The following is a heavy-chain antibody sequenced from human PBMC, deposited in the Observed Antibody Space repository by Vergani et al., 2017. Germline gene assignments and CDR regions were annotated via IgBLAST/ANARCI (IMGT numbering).Heavy chain of an antibody. D-gene: IGHD2-21*02. V-gene: IGHV4-34*01. CDR1: GGSFSGYY. J-gene: IGHJ3*02. Sequence: QVQLQQWGAGLLKPSETLSLTCAVYGGSFSGYYWSWIRQPPGKGLEWIGEINHSGSTNYNPSLKSRVTISVDTSKNQFSLKLSSVTAADTAVYYCARIVVVVTAPNDAFDIWGQGTMVTVSS. CDR3: ARIVVVVTAPNDAFDI. CDR2: INHSGST.